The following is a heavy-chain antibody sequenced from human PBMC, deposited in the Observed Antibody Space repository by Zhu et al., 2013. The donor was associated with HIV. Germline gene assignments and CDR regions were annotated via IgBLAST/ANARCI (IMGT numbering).Heavy chain of an antibody. CDR1: GYTFTGYY. CDR2: INPNSGGT. D-gene: IGHD2-2*01. V-gene: IGHV1-2*02. Sequence: QVQLVQSGAEVKKPGASVKVSCKASGYTFTGYYMHWVRHAPGQGLEWMGWINPNSGGTNYAQKFQGRVTMTRDTSISTAYMELSRLRSDDTAVYYCARLVVPTAITQNYMDVWGKGTTVTVSS. J-gene: IGHJ6*03. CDR3: ARLVVPTAITQNYMDV.